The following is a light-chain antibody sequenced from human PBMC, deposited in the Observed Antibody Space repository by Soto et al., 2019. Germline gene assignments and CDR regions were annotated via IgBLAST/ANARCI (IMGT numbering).Light chain of an antibody. CDR2: AAS. CDR1: QSISSY. CDR3: QQSYSTPYT. V-gene: IGKV1-39*01. J-gene: IGKJ2*01. Sequence: DVPMTQSPSSLSASVGDRVTITCRASQSISSYLNWYQQKPGKAPKLLIYAASSLQSGVPSRFSGSGSGTDFTLTISSLQPDDFATYYCQQSYSTPYTFGQGTTLEIK.